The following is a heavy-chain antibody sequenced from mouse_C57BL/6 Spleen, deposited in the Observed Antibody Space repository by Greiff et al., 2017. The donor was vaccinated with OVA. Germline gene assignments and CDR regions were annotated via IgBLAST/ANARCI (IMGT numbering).Heavy chain of an antibody. D-gene: IGHD1-1*01. V-gene: IGHV3-6*01. Sequence: EVHLVESGPGLVKPSQSLSLTCSVTGYSITSGYYWNWIRQFPGNKLEWMGYISYDGSNNYNPSLKNRISLTRDTSKNQFFLKLNSVTTEDTATYYCARRDGSYYFDYWGQGTTLTVSS. CDR2: ISYDGSN. CDR3: ARRDGSYYFDY. J-gene: IGHJ2*01. CDR1: GYSITSGYY.